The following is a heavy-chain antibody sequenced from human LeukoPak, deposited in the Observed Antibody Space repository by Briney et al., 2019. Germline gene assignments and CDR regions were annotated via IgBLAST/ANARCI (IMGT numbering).Heavy chain of an antibody. CDR3: ARYRYGSGSRYFDY. V-gene: IGHV4-59*01. CDR1: GGSISSYY. Sequence: KPSETLSLTCTVSGGSISSYYWSWIREPPGKGLEWIGYIYYSGSTNYNPSLKSRVTISVDTSKNQFSLKLSSVTAADTAVYYCARYRYGSGSRYFDYWGQGTLVTVSS. CDR2: IYYSGST. J-gene: IGHJ4*02. D-gene: IGHD3-10*01.